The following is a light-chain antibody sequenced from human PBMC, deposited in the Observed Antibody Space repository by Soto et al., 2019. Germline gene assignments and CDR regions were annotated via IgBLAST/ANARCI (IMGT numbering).Light chain of an antibody. CDR2: GTS. V-gene: IGKV3-20*01. CDR1: QSVSSSY. Sequence: EIVMTQSPDTLSVSPVERATLSCRASQSVSSSYLAWYQQKPGQSPRLLIYGTSNRATGIPDRFSGSGSGTDFTLTISRLEPEDFAVYYCQQYAMSRWTFGQGTKVDIK. CDR3: QQYAMSRWT. J-gene: IGKJ1*01.